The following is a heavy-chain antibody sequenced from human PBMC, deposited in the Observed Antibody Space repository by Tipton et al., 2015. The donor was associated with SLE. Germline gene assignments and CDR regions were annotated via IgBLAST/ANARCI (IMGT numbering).Heavy chain of an antibody. CDR3: ARTDGSGSYQGYFDY. J-gene: IGHJ4*02. CDR2: IRYDGSNK. V-gene: IGHV3-30*02. CDR1: GFTFSSYG. D-gene: IGHD1-26*01. Sequence: SLRLSCAASGFTFSSYGMHWVRQAPGKGLEWVAFIRYDGSNKYYADSVKGRFTISRDNSKNTLYLQMNSPRAEDTAVYYCARTDGSGSYQGYFDYWGQGTLVTVSS.